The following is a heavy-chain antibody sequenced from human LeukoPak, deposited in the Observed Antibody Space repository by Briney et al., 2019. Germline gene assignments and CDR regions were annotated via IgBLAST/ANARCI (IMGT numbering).Heavy chain of an antibody. CDR2: IIPIFGTA. J-gene: IGHJ4*02. D-gene: IGHD3-3*01. CDR1: EGTFSSYA. V-gene: IGHV1-69*05. Sequence: GASVKVSCKASEGTFSSYAISWVRQAPGQGLEWMGGIIPIFGTANYAQKFQGRVTITTDESTSTAYMELSSLRSVDTAVYYCARVARYDFWSGHFDYWGQGTLVTVSS. CDR3: ARVARYDFWSGHFDY.